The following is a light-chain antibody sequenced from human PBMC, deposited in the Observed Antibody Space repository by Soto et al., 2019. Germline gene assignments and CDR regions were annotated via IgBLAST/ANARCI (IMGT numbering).Light chain of an antibody. CDR2: DVS. J-gene: IGLJ1*01. CDR1: SSDVGGYNY. V-gene: IGLV2-11*01. CDR3: CSYAGTSYV. Sequence: QSALTQPRSVSGSPGKSVTLSCTGTSSDVGGYNYVSWYQQHPGNAPKLMIYDVSKRPSVVPDRFSGSKSGNTASLTISGLQAEDEADYYCCSYAGTSYVFGTGTKLTVL.